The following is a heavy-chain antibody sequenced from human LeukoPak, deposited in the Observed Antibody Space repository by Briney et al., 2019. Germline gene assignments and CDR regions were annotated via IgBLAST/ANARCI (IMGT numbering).Heavy chain of an antibody. V-gene: IGHV3-33*01. CDR3: AREGKAAGTSGWIDP. D-gene: IGHD6-13*01. Sequence: PGGSLRLSCAASGFTFSDYPMHWVRQVPGKGLEGVAVIWYDGSNKYHADSVKGRFTISRDNSKNTLYLEMNSLKVEDTAVYYCAREGKAAGTSGWIDPWGQGTLVTVSS. CDR1: GFTFSDYP. J-gene: IGHJ5*02. CDR2: IWYDGSNK.